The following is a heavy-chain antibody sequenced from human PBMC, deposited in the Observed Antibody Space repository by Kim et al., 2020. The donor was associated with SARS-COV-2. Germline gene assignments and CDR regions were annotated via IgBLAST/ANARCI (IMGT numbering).Heavy chain of an antibody. J-gene: IGHJ4*02. V-gene: IGHV1-2*02. D-gene: IGHD6-19*01. CDR3: ARDYSSGWYRLLDY. Sequence: AQKFQGRVTMTRDTSISTAYMELSRLRSDDTAMYYCARDYSSGWYRLLDYWGQGTLVTVSS.